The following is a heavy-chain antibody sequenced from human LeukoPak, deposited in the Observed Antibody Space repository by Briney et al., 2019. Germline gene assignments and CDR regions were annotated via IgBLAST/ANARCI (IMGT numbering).Heavy chain of an antibody. V-gene: IGHV3-53*01. CDR3: ARGVEPLAANTLAY. Sequence: GGSLRLSCVASGFTVITNDMTWVRQAPGKGLEWVSVLYSDGNTKYADSVQGRFTISRDNSKNTLYLEMNSLSPDDTAVYYCARGVEPLAANTLAYWGQGTLVTVSS. CDR1: GFTVITND. CDR2: LYSDGNT. D-gene: IGHD1-14*01. J-gene: IGHJ4*02.